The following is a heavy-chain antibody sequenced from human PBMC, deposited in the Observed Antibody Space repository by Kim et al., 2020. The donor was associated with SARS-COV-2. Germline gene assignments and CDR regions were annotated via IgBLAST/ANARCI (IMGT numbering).Heavy chain of an antibody. D-gene: IGHD6-19*01. Sequence: SETLSLTCTVSGGSISSYYWSWIRQPPGKGLEWIGYIYYSGSTNYNPSLKSRVTISVDTSKNQFSLKLSSVTAADTAVYYCARRGKSGWYLGYFDYWGQGTLVTVSS. J-gene: IGHJ4*02. CDR1: GGSISSYY. CDR2: IYYSGST. V-gene: IGHV4-59*08. CDR3: ARRGKSGWYLGYFDY.